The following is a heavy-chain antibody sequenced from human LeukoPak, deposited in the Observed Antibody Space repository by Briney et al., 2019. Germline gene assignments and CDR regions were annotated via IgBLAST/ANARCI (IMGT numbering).Heavy chain of an antibody. CDR1: SGSINNHY. Sequence: SETLSLTCIVSSGSINNHYWSWIRQSPGKGLEWIGYIHDSGSTNCNPSLKSRVTISIDTSKNQFSLKLSSVTAADTAVYYCARDQIGYGLDYWGQGTLVTVSS. D-gene: IGHD5-18*01. CDR2: IHDSGST. CDR3: ARDQIGYGLDY. V-gene: IGHV4-59*11. J-gene: IGHJ4*02.